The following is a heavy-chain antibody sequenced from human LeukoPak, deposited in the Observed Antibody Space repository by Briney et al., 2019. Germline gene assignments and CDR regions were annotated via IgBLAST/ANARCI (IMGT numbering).Heavy chain of an antibody. CDR3: ARDSYCSGGSCYGKVYYMDV. J-gene: IGHJ6*03. Sequence: GGSLRLSCAASGFTVSSNYMSWVRQAPGKGLEWVSVIYSGGSTYYADSVKGRFTISRGNSKNTLYLQMNSLRAEDTAVYYCARDSYCSGGSCYGKVYYMDVWGKGTTVTVSS. CDR2: IYSGGST. D-gene: IGHD2-15*01. V-gene: IGHV3-53*01. CDR1: GFTVSSNY.